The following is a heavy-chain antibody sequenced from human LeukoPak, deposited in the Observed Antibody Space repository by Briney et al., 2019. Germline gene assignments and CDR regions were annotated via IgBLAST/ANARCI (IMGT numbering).Heavy chain of an antibody. J-gene: IGHJ4*02. CDR1: GFIFSNYN. CDR3: ARGYDF. V-gene: IGHV4-34*01. CDR2: INYSGST. Sequence: GSLRLSCAASGFIFSNYNMNWVRQPPGKGLDWIGVINYSGSTYYNPSLRSRVTISVDTSKNQFSLKLNSVTASDTAVYYCARGYDFWGQGTLVTVSS.